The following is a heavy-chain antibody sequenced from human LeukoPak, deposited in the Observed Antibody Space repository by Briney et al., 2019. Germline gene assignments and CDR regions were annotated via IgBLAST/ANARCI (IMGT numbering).Heavy chain of an antibody. Sequence: GGSLRLSCAASGFTFRNYAMSWVRQAPGKGLEWVSSISGSGINTYYADSVKGRFTISRDNSKNTLNLQMNSLRAEDTAVYYCAKDPSYNWNYLTYWGQGTLVTVSS. J-gene: IGHJ4*02. CDR1: GFTFRNYA. CDR2: ISGSGINT. V-gene: IGHV3-23*01. CDR3: AKDPSYNWNYLTY. D-gene: IGHD1-20*01.